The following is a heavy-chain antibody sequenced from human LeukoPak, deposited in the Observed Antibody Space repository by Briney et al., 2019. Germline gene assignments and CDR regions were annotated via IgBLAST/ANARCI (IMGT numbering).Heavy chain of an antibody. CDR1: GDSVSSNSAA. CDR3: ARATYSSSWYSDWFDP. Sequence: SQTLSLTCAISGDSVSSNSAAWNWIRQSPSRGLEWLGMTYYRSKWYNDYAVSVKSRITINPDTSKNQFSLQLNSVTPEDTAVSYCARATYSSSWYSDWFDPWGQGTLVTVSS. D-gene: IGHD6-13*01. J-gene: IGHJ5*02. CDR2: TYYRSKWYN. V-gene: IGHV6-1*01.